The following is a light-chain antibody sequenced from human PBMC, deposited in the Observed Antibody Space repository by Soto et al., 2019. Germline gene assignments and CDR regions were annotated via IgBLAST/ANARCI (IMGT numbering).Light chain of an antibody. J-gene: IGLJ2*01. CDR3: SSYSSSSTLVV. Sequence: QSVLTQPASLSGSPGQSITISCTGTSSDVGGFLYVSWFQQHPGKAPKLMIYAVSNRPSGISNRFSGSKSGNTASLTISGLQAEDEADYYCSSYSSSSTLVVFGGGTQLTVL. CDR1: SSDVGGFLY. V-gene: IGLV2-14*01. CDR2: AVS.